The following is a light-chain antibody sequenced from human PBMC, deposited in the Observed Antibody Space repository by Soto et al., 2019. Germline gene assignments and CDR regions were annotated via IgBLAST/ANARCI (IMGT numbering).Light chain of an antibody. V-gene: IGLV1-51*01. CDR2: DND. J-gene: IGLJ1*01. CDR1: SSNIGDNY. CDR3: GTWDYRLDGKYV. Sequence: QSVLTPPPSVSAAPGQQVTISCSGSSSNIGDNYVSWYQHLPGPAPNLVVYDNDRRPSGIPGRSSGSKSGTSATLVITELQSGDEADYYCGTWDYRLDGKYVFGTGTKLTVL.